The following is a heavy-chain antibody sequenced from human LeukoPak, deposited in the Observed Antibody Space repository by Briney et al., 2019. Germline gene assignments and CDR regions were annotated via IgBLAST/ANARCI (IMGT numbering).Heavy chain of an antibody. D-gene: IGHD5-18*01. Sequence: GESLGISCQGSGYSFTSYWNSWVRQMPGKGLGWMGRIDPSDSYTNYSPSFQGHTTISADKTNSTAYLQWSSLKASDTAIYYCARLTRAMVRRGYYFDYWGQGTLVTVSS. V-gene: IGHV5-10-1*01. J-gene: IGHJ4*02. CDR2: IDPSDSYT. CDR1: GYSFTSYW. CDR3: ARLTRAMVRRGYYFDY.